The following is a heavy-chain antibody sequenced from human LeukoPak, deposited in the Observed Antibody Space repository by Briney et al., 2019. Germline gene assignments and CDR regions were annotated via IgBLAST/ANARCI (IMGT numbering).Heavy chain of an antibody. CDR2: IYYSGST. V-gene: IGHV4-59*08. D-gene: IGHD6-13*01. CDR3: ARHGPSPDSSSSSGTLDV. J-gene: IGHJ6*04. Sequence: PSETLSLTCTVSGGSISSYYWSWIRQPPGKGLEWIGYIYYSGSTNYNPSLKSRVTISVDTSKNQFSLKLSFVTAADTAVYYCARHGPSPDSSSSSGTLDVWGKGTTVTVSS. CDR1: GGSISSYY.